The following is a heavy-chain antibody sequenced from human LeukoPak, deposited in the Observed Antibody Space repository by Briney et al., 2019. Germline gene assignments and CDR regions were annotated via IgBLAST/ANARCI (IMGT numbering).Heavy chain of an antibody. J-gene: IGHJ3*02. Sequence: AGGSLRLSCAASGFTFSSYAMSWVRQAPGKGLEWVSAISGSGGSTYYADSVKGRFTISRDNSKNTLYLQMNSLRAEDTAVYYCAKVHSGYCSGGSCYRVAFDIWGQGTMVTASS. D-gene: IGHD2-15*01. CDR1: GFTFSSYA. V-gene: IGHV3-23*01. CDR2: ISGSGGST. CDR3: AKVHSGYCSGGSCYRVAFDI.